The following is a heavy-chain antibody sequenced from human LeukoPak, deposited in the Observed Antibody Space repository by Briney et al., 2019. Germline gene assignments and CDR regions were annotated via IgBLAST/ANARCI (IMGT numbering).Heavy chain of an antibody. V-gene: IGHV3-7*01. Sequence: GGSLRLSCAASGFTFSNSWMSWVRQAPGKGLEWVANIKQDGSEKYYVDSVKGRFTISRDNAKNSLYLQMNSLRAEDTAVYYCASTYSSGWYVLGFYYFDYWGQGTLVTVSS. CDR1: GFTFSNSW. CDR2: IKQDGSEK. CDR3: ASTYSSGWYVLGFYYFDY. D-gene: IGHD6-19*01. J-gene: IGHJ4*02.